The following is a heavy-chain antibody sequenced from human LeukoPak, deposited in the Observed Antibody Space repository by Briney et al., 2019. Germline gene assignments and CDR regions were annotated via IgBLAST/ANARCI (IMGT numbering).Heavy chain of an antibody. CDR2: IGGSVGSR. CDR3: AKDGTLGMVRGVGAFDI. CDR1: GFTFSSYA. Sequence: PGGSLRLSCSASGFTFSSYAMSWVRQAPGKGREWVSAIGGSVGSREYAYSVKGRCTISRDNSKNTLYLPMNSLSAEDTAVSCCAKDGTLGMVRGVGAFDIWGQGTMVTVSS. V-gene: IGHV3-23*01. J-gene: IGHJ3*02. D-gene: IGHD3-10*01.